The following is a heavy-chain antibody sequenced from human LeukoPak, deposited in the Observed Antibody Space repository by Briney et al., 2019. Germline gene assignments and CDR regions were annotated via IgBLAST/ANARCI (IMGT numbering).Heavy chain of an antibody. J-gene: IGHJ5*02. CDR2: IYYSGHT. V-gene: IGHV4-59*01. CDR3: AREMGYYYDNSGYFSNWFDP. CDR1: NGSISTYY. Sequence: SETLSLTCTDSNGSISTYYWSWIRQSPGKGLEWIGYIYYSGHTNYNPSLKSRVTISVDTSKNQFSLKLNSVTAADTAVYFCAREMGYYYDNSGYFSNWFDPWGQGTLVTVSS. D-gene: IGHD3-22*01.